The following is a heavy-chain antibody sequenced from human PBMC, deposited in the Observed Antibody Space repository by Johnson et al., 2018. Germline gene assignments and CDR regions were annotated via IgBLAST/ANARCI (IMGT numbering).Heavy chain of an antibody. CDR1: GFTFSSYG. J-gene: IGHJ3*02. CDR2: ISYDGSNK. V-gene: IGHV3-30*18. D-gene: IGHD3-10*01. CDR3: AKFVTMVRGDHNGAFDI. Sequence: QVQLVQSGGGVVQPGRSLRLSCAASGFTFSSYGMHWVRQAPGKGLEWVAVISYDGSNKYYADSVQGRFTISRDNSKNTLYLQMNSLRAEDTAWYYCAKFVTMVRGDHNGAFDIWGQGTMVTVSS.